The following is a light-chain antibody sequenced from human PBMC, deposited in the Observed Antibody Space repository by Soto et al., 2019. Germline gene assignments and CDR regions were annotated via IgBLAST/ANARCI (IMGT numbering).Light chain of an antibody. J-gene: IGLJ1*01. CDR1: SSNIGNNY. V-gene: IGLV1-51*01. CDR3: GTWDSSLSAYV. CDR2: DNN. Sequence: QSVLTQPPSVSWAPGQKVTISCSGSSSNIGNNYVSWYQQLSGTAPKLLIYDNNKRPSGIPDRFSGSKSGTSATLGITGLQTGDEADYYCGTWDSSLSAYVFGTGTKVTVL.